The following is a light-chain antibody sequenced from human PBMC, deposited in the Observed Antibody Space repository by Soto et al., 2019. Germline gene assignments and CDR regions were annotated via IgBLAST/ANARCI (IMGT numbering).Light chain of an antibody. CDR3: QQYNNWPPFT. CDR2: GSS. CDR1: QSVSSN. Sequence: EIVMTQSPATLSVSPGERATLSCRASQSVSSNLAWYQQKPGQAARLLIYGSSTRATGIPARCSGSGSGTEFTLTLSSMQSEDFAVYYCQQYNNWPPFTFGPGNNVDIK. J-gene: IGKJ3*01. V-gene: IGKV3-15*01.